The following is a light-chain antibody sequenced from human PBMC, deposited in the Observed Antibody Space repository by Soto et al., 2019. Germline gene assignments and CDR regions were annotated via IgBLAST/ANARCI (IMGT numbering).Light chain of an antibody. CDR2: RNN. Sequence: QSVLTQPPSASGTPGQRVTISCSGSSSNIESNFVYWYQQFPGTAPRLLIYRNNQRPSGVPDRFSGSKSGTSASLAISALRYEDEADYYWTVWDDSLRGRLFGGGTKLTVL. CDR3: TVWDDSLRGRL. V-gene: IGLV1-47*01. CDR1: SSNIESNF. J-gene: IGLJ2*01.